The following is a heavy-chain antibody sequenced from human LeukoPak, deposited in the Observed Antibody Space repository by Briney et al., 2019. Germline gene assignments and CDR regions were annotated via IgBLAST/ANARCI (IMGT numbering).Heavy chain of an antibody. D-gene: IGHD1-7*01. CDR2: IYYSGST. CDR3: ARVKTGTTSGPRDYYYYYGMDV. V-gene: IGHV4-59*01. J-gene: IGHJ6*02. Sequence: SETLSLTCTVSGGSISSYYWGWIRQPPGKGLEWIGYIYYSGSTNYNPSLKSRVTISVDTSKNQFSLKLSSVTAADTAVYYCARVKTGTTSGPRDYYYYYGMDVWGQGTTVTVSS. CDR1: GGSISSYY.